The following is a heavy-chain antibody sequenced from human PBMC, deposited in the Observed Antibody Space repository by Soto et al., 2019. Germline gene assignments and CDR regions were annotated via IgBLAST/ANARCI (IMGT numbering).Heavy chain of an antibody. CDR3: AGGRGRQQLVMSYYYGMDV. D-gene: IGHD6-13*01. V-gene: IGHV4-34*01. CDR1: GGSFSGYY. CDR2: INHSGST. J-gene: IGHJ6*02. Sequence: QVQLQQWGAGLLKPSETLSLTCAVYGGSFSGYYWSWIRQPPVKGLERIGEINHSGSTNYNPSLKSRVTITVDTSKKQFTLNLSSVTAAETSVYYCAGGRGRQQLVMSYYYGMDVWGQGTTVTVSS.